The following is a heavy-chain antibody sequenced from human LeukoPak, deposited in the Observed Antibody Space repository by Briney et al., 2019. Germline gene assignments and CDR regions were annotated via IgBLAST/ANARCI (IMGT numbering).Heavy chain of an antibody. CDR1: GFTFSNYW. CDR2: IKQDRSEK. CDR3: AELGITMIGGV. J-gene: IGHJ6*04. Sequence: GGSLRLSCAASGFTFSNYWMSWVRQAPGKGLGWVANIKQDRSEKYYVDSVKGRFTISRDNAKNSLYLQMNSLRAEDTAVYYCAELGITMIGGVWGKGTTVTISS. V-gene: IGHV3-7*01. D-gene: IGHD3-10*02.